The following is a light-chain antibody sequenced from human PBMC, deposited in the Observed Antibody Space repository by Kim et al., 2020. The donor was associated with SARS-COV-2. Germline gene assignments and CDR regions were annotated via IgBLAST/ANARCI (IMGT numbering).Light chain of an antibody. CDR1: QSVSSSY. V-gene: IGKV3-20*01. CDR2: GAS. J-gene: IGKJ2*01. CDR3: QQYGSSPRT. Sequence: EIVLTQSPGTLSLSPGERATLSCRASQSVSSSYLDWCQQKPGQAPRLLIHGASSRATGIPDRFSGSVSWTDFSLTISRLEPEDFAVYYCQQYGSSPRTFGQGTKLEI.